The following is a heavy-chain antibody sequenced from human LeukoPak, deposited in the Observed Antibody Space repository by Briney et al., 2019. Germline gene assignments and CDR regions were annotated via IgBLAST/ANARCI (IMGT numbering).Heavy chain of an antibody. J-gene: IGHJ4*02. V-gene: IGHV1-46*01. CDR1: GYTFTSYY. D-gene: IGHD5-24*01. Sequence: ASVKVSCKASGYTFTSYYMHWVRQAPGQGLEWMGIINPSGGSTSYAQKFQGRVTMTTDTSTNTAYMDLRSLSSDDTAVYYCGRVDMATTKDYWGQGTLVTVSS. CDR2: INPSGGST. CDR3: GRVDMATTKDY.